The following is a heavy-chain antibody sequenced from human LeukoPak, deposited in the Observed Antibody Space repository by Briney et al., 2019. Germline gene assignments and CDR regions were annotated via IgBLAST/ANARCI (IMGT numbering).Heavy chain of an antibody. Sequence: SETLSLTCTVSGGSISSSSYYWGWIRQPPGKGLEWIGSIYYSGSTYYNPSLKSRVTISVDTSKNQFSLKLSSVTAADTAVYYCARLRDPYYYDSSGYYEDYWGQGTLVTVSS. CDR2: IYYSGST. D-gene: IGHD3-22*01. CDR1: GGSISSSSYY. CDR3: ARLRDPYYYDSSGYYEDY. J-gene: IGHJ4*02. V-gene: IGHV4-39*07.